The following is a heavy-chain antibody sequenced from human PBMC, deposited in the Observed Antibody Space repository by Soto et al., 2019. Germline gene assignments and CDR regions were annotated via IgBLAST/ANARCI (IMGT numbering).Heavy chain of an antibody. CDR1: GYTFTSYG. J-gene: IGHJ4*02. Sequence: ASVKISCKASGYTFTSYGISWVREAPGQGLEWMGWISAYNGNTNYAQKLQGRVTMTTDTSTSTAYMELRSLRSDDTAVYYCARGARSMIVVVNSFEYWGEGTLVTVSS. V-gene: IGHV1-18*04. CDR2: ISAYNGNT. CDR3: ARGARSMIVVVNSFEY. D-gene: IGHD3-22*01.